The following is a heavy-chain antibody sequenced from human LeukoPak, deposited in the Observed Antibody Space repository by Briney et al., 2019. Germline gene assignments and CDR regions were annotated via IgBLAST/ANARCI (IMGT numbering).Heavy chain of an antibody. CDR1: GFTFSSYE. CDR2: ISSSGSTI. CDR3: ARDDYGDYESH. J-gene: IGHJ4*02. V-gene: IGHV3-48*03. D-gene: IGHD4-17*01. Sequence: PGGSLRLSWAASGFTFSSYEMNWVRQAPGKGLEWVSYISSSGSTIYYADSVKGRFTISRDNAKNSLYLQMNSLRAEDTAVYYCARDDYGDYESHWGQGTLVTVSS.